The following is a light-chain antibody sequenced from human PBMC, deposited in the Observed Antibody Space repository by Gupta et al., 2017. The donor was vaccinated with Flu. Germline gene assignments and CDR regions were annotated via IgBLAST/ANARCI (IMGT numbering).Light chain of an antibody. CDR1: SSDVGGYNY. J-gene: IGLJ3*02. CDR3: SSYAGSNNLGV. Sequence: QSALTQPPSASGSPGQSVTISCTGPSSDVGGYNYVSWYQHHPGKAPKLMIYEVSKRPSGVPDRFSGSKSGNTASLTVSGLQAEDEADYYCSSYAGSNNLGVFGGGTNLTVL. CDR2: EVS. V-gene: IGLV2-8*01.